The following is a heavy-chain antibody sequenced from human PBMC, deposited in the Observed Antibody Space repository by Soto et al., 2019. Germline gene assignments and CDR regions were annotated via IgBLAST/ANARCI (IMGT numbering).Heavy chain of an antibody. CDR2: IYYSGST. J-gene: IGHJ2*01. CDR1: GGSISSYY. D-gene: IGHD3-16*01. Sequence: QVQLQESGPGLVKPSETLSLTCTVSGGSISSYYWSWIRQPPGKGLEWIGYIYYSGSTNYNPSLKSRVTISVDTSKNQFSLKLSSVTAADTAVYYCARVWGWDFDFWGRGTLVTVSS. CDR3: ARVWGWDFDF. V-gene: IGHV4-59*01.